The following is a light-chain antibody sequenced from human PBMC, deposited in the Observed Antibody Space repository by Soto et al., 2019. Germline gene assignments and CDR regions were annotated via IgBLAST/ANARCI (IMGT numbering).Light chain of an antibody. CDR1: QGISDR. CDR2: SAS. Sequence: DIQLTQSPSFLSASVGDRVTITCRASQGISDRLAWYQQRPGKAPNLLIHSASSLQSGVPLRFSGSGSGTEFTLTISSLQPADFATYDCQQRDGYPITFGQGTRLEMK. CDR3: QQRDGYPIT. V-gene: IGKV1-9*01. J-gene: IGKJ5*01.